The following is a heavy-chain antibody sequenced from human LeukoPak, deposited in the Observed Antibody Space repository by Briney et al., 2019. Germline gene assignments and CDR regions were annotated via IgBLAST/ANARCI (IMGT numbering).Heavy chain of an antibody. Sequence: PSETLSLTCGVSGGSISTTNWWTWVRQPPGEGLEWIGEVHLSGRTHYNPSLESRVTMSVDMSENHISLRLTSVTAADTAVYYCVREGGPYRPLHYSGQGTLVTVSS. CDR1: GGSISTTNW. CDR2: VHLSGRT. J-gene: IGHJ4*02. V-gene: IGHV4-4*02. CDR3: VREGGPYRPLHY.